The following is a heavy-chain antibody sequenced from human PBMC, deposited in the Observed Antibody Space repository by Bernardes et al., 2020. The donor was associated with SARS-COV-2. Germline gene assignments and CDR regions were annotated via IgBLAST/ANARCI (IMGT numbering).Heavy chain of an antibody. V-gene: IGHV1-2*02. CDR2: INPNSGGT. Sequence: ASVKVSCKASGYTFTGYYMHWVRQAPGQGLEWMGWINPNSGGTNYAQKFQGRVTMTRDTSISTAYMELSRLRSDDTAVYYCARGFELLWFGDMSYWGQGTTVTVSS. CDR3: ARGFELLWFGDMSY. CDR1: GYTFTGYY. D-gene: IGHD3-10*01. J-gene: IGHJ6*02.